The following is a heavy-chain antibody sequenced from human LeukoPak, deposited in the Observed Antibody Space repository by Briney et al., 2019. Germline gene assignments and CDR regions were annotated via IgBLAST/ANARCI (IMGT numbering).Heavy chain of an antibody. CDR3: AKPQHYGRGDFDY. CDR1: GFNFDDYA. CDR2: ISGDGGIT. Sequence: GGSLRLSCAASGFNFDDYAMDWVRQAPGRGLEWVSLISGDGGITYYAGFVKGRFTISRDNSKNSLYLQMNSLRTEDTALYYCAKPQHYGRGDFDYWGQGTLVTVSS. V-gene: IGHV3-43*02. D-gene: IGHD3-10*01. J-gene: IGHJ4*02.